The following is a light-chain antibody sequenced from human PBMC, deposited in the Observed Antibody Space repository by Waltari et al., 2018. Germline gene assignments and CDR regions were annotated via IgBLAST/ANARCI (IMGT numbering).Light chain of an antibody. J-gene: IGKJ4*01. CDR1: PNVLFTSNDKNY. Sequence: DIVMTQSPDSLAVSLGERATINCKSSPNVLFTSNDKNYLAWYQQKPGQPPKLLIYWASTRKSGVPDRFSGSGSGTDFTLTISSLQAEDVAVYYCQQYYNPPLTFGGGTKVEIK. V-gene: IGKV4-1*01. CDR2: WAS. CDR3: QQYYNPPLT.